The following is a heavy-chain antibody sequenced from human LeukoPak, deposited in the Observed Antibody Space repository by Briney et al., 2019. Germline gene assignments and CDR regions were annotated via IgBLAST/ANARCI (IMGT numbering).Heavy chain of an antibody. CDR1: TFTLSSYT. Sequence: PGGSLRLSCAASTFTLSSYTMNWVRQAPGKGLEWVSSISSSSTYINYADSVKGRFTISRDNAKNSMALQMNSLRAEDTAVYYCARVAGRIAVAGTDFWGQGTLVTVSS. V-gene: IGHV3-21*01. D-gene: IGHD6-19*01. CDR2: ISSSSTYI. J-gene: IGHJ4*02. CDR3: ARVAGRIAVAGTDF.